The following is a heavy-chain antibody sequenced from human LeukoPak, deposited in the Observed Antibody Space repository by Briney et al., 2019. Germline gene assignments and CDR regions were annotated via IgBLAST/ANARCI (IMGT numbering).Heavy chain of an antibody. CDR2: THYSGST. J-gene: IGHJ4*02. CDR1: GGSISSYY. Sequence: PSETLSLTCTVSGGSISSYYWSWIRQPPGKGLEWIGYTHYSGSTNYNPSLKSRVTMSVDTSKNQFSLKLSSVTAADTAVYYCAREAVAVAGPKGGFDYWGQGTLVTVSS. V-gene: IGHV4-59*12. CDR3: AREAVAVAGPKGGFDY. D-gene: IGHD6-19*01.